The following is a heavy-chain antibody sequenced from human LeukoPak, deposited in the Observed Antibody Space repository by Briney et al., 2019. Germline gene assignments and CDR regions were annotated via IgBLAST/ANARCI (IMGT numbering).Heavy chain of an antibody. V-gene: IGHV1-18*01. CDR1: GYTFTSYG. J-gene: IGHJ4*02. D-gene: IGHD6-19*01. CDR2: ISAYNGNT. Sequence: GASVKVSCKASGYTFTSYGISWVRQAPGQGLEWIGWISAYNGNTNYAQKLQGRVTMTTDTSTSTAYTELRSLRSDDTAVYYCARAQGIHSSGWNDYWGQGTLVTVSS. CDR3: ARAQGIHSSGWNDY.